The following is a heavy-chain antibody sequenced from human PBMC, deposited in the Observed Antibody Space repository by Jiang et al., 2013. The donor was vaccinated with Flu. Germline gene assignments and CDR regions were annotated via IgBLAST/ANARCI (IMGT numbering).Heavy chain of an antibody. Sequence: VQLLESGGGVVQPGRSLRLSCAASGFTFSSYAMHWVRQAPGKGLEWVAVISYDGSNKYYADSVKGRFTISRDNSKNTLYLQMNSLRAEDTAVYYCARGDYDFWGQGTLVTVSS. CDR2: ISYDGSNK. CDR3: ARGDYDF. CDR1: GFTFSSYA. J-gene: IGHJ4*02. V-gene: IGHV3-30*04.